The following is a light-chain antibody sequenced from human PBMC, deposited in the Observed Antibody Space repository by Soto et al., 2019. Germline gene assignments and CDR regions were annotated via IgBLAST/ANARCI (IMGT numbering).Light chain of an antibody. J-gene: IGLJ2*01. V-gene: IGLV2-14*01. CDR3: KSFTATNTLV. Sequence: QSVLAQPASGSAAPGQSITISCTGTSSDVGRYNYVSWYQHHPGKAPKLLIYEVTHRPSGVSNRFSASKSGNTASLTISGLQPEDEADYYCKSFTATNTLVFGGGTKVTVL. CDR2: EVT. CDR1: SSDVGRYNY.